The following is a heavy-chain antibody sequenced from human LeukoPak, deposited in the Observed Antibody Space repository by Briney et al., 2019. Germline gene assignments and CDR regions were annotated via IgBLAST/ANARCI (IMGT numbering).Heavy chain of an antibody. J-gene: IGHJ4*02. V-gene: IGHV4-59*01. CDR2: IYYSGST. D-gene: IGHD6-13*01. Sequence: SETLSLTCTVSGGSISSYYWSWIRQPPGKGREWIGYIYYSGSTNYNPSLKSRVTISVDTSKNQFSLKLSSVTAADTAVYYCAREGSSSWYDYWGQGTLVTVSS. CDR1: GGSISSYY. CDR3: AREGSSSWYDY.